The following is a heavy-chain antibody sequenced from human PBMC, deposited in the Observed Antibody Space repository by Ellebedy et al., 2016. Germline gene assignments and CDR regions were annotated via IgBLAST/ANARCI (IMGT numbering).Heavy chain of an antibody. V-gene: IGHV5-51*01. J-gene: IGHJ6*02. CDR2: IYPGDSDT. Sequence: GESLKISXKGSGSSFTSYWIGWVRQMPGKGLEWMGIIYPGDSDTRYSPSFQGQVTISADKSISTAYLQWSSLKASDTAMYYCARHKAGSPENVYYYYYYGMDVWGQGTTVTVSS. CDR1: GSSFTSYW. CDR3: ARHKAGSPENVYYYYYYGMDV.